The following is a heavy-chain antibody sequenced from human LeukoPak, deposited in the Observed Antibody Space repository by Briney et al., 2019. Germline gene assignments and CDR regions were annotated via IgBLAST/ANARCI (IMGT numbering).Heavy chain of an antibody. CDR1: GFTFTGYW. CDR2: IYSDGRSV. Sequence: AGSPILSCAGSGFTFTGYWMHWVRQPPATGLVWISRIYSDGRSVTYADSVMGVFTISRDNAKNMLYLQMSSLRAEDTAVYYCARGRGLGELAVASFDSWGQGTLVTVSS. V-gene: IGHV3-74*03. J-gene: IGHJ4*02. CDR3: ARGRGLGELAVASFDS. D-gene: IGHD6-19*01.